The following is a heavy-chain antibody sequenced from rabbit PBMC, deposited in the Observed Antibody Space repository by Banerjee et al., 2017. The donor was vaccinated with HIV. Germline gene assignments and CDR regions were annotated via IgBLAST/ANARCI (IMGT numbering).Heavy chain of an antibody. Sequence: QSLEESGGDLVKPGASLTLTCTASGFSFSSSDYMCWVRQAPGKGLEWIACIYGGSSGSAYYASWAKGRFTISKTSSTTVTLQMTSLTAADTATYFCARGINYIGYFNLWGPGTLVTVS. V-gene: IGHV1S40*01. CDR3: ARGINYIGYFNL. D-gene: IGHD1-1*01. CDR2: IYGGSSGSA. J-gene: IGHJ4*01. CDR1: GFSFSSSDY.